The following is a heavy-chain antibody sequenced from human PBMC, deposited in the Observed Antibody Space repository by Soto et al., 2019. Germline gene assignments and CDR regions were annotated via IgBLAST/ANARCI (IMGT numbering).Heavy chain of an antibody. V-gene: IGHV3-23*01. D-gene: IGHD1-1*01. CDR2: ISGSGGST. CDR3: RIGGERLQADAFDI. CDR1: GFTFSSYA. J-gene: IGHJ3*02. Sequence: GGSLRLSCAASGFTFSSYAMSWVRQAPGKGLEWVSAISGSGGSTYYADSVKGRFTIARDNSKNTLYLQMNSLRAEDTAVYYCRIGGERLQADAFDIWGQGTMVTVSS.